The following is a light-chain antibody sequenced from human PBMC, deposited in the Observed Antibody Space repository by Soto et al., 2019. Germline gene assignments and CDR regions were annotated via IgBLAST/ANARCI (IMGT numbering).Light chain of an antibody. CDR1: QSLGGN. Sequence: EIVMNQSPATLSVSPWDTATLSCRASQSLGGNLAWYQQKPGQAPRLLIYDASNRATGIPARFSGSGSGTDFTLTIRSLEPEDFAVYYCQQSSNWLRGACGQGNKGDIK. J-gene: IGKJ1*01. CDR3: QQSSNWLRGA. V-gene: IGKV3-11*01. CDR2: DAS.